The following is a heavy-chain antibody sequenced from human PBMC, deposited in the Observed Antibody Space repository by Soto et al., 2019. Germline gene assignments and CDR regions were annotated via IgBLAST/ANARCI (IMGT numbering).Heavy chain of an antibody. Sequence: QVQLQESGPGLVKPSETLSLTCTVSGGSISSYYWSWIRQPPGKGLEWIGYIYYSGSTNYNPSLKSRVTISVDTSKNQFSLKLSSVTAADTAVYYCARAGGYGSGSAVDYWGQGTLVTVSS. CDR2: IYYSGST. CDR3: ARAGGYGSGSAVDY. J-gene: IGHJ4*02. CDR1: GGSISSYY. D-gene: IGHD3-10*01. V-gene: IGHV4-59*01.